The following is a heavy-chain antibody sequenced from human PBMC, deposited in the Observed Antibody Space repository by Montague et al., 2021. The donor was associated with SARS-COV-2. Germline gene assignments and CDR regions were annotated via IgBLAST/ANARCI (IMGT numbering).Heavy chain of an antibody. D-gene: IGHD2-15*01. CDR2: IYYSGST. J-gene: IGHJ6*02. CDR1: GGSISSSSYY. V-gene: IGHV4-39*07. Sequence: SETLSLTCAVSGGSISSSSYYWGWIRQPPGKGLEWIGSIYYSGSTYYNPSLKSRITISVDTSKNQFSLKLSSLTAADTAVYYCAKFLGFCSGANCYSSGLDVWGQGTTVTVSS. CDR3: AKFLGFCSGANCYSSGLDV.